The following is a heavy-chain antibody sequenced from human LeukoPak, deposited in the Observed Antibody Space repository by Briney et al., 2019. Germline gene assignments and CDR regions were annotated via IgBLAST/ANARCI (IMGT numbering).Heavy chain of an antibody. D-gene: IGHD6-19*01. Sequence: PSETLTLTCTVSGGSSNSYYWSWIRQPPGKGLEWIGYIYYSGSTNYNPSLKSRVSISIDTSKNQFSLKLSSVTAADTAVYYCALGYKSSEIDYWGQGTLVTVSS. V-gene: IGHV4-59*12. CDR3: ALGYKSSEIDY. J-gene: IGHJ4*02. CDR1: GGSSNSYY. CDR2: IYYSGST.